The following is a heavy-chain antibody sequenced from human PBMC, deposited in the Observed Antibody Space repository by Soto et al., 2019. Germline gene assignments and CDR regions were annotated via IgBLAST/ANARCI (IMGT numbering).Heavy chain of an antibody. CDR1: GGSISSGGYY. Sequence: SETLSLTCTVSGGSISSGGYYWSWIRQHPGKGLEWIGYIYYSGSTYYNPSLKSRVTISVDTSKNQFSLKLSSVTAADTAVYYCARDKKLELRDYYGMDVWGQGTTDTVSS. CDR2: IYYSGST. CDR3: ARDKKLELRDYYGMDV. V-gene: IGHV4-31*03. D-gene: IGHD1-7*01. J-gene: IGHJ6*02.